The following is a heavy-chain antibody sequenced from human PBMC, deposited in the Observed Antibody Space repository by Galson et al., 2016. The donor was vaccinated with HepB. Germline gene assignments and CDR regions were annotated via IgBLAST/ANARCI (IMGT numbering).Heavy chain of an antibody. CDR2: ISGSGGTTI. CDR3: GGYNDYKAYDY. Sequence: SLRLSCAASGFTFSSCPMSWVRQAPGKGLEWVSSISGSGGTTIYYADSVKGRFTISRDNAKDSLYLQMNSLRDEDTAVYYCGGYNDYKAYDYWGQGTLVTVSS. D-gene: IGHD5-24*01. V-gene: IGHV3-48*02. J-gene: IGHJ4*02. CDR1: GFTFSSCP.